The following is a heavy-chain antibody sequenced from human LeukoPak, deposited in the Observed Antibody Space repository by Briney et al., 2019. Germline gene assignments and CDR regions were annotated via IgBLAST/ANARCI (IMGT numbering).Heavy chain of an antibody. Sequence: GGSLRLSCAASGFTFSSYGMHWVRQAPGKGLEWVAVISYDGSNKYYADSVKGRFTISRDNAKNSLYLQMNSLRAEDTAVYYCARGGSGSYYPDYWGQGTLVTVSS. J-gene: IGHJ4*02. CDR2: ISYDGSNK. V-gene: IGHV3-30*03. CDR3: ARGGSGSYYPDY. D-gene: IGHD3-10*01. CDR1: GFTFSSYG.